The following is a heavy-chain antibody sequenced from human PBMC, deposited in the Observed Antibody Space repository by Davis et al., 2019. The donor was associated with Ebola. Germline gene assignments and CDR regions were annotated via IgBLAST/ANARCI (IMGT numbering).Heavy chain of an antibody. CDR2: INGDGSRT. V-gene: IGHV3-74*01. Sequence: HTGGSLRLSCAASGFTFSSYSMNWVRQAPGKGLVWVSRINGDGSRTGYADSVKGRFTISRDNAKNTLYLQMNSLRAEDTAVYYCTRDFDWDGGYWGQGTLVTVSP. CDR3: TRDFDWDGGY. J-gene: IGHJ4*02. CDR1: GFTFSSYS. D-gene: IGHD3-16*01.